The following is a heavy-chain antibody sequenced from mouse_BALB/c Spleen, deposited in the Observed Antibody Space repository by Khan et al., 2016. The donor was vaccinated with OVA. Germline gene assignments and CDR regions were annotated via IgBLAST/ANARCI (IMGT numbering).Heavy chain of an antibody. Sequence: QVQLKQSGGEVIRPGTSVKVSCKASGYAFTHYLIEWVKQRPGQGLEWIGVINPGSGSTNYNEKFKGKAILTADKSSSTAYMQLGSLTSDDSAVYFCARDDYDNFLYFDYWDHGTTLTVSS. CDR1: GYAFTHYL. J-gene: IGHJ2*01. CDR3: ARDDYDNFLYFDY. D-gene: IGHD2-1*01. V-gene: IGHV1-54*01. CDR2: INPGSGST.